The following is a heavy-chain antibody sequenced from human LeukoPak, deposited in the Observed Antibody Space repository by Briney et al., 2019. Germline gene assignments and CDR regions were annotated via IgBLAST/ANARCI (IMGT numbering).Heavy chain of an antibody. CDR3: ARVRLLWFGELSVPYYYYGMDV. CDR2: INHSGST. CDR1: GGSFSGYY. D-gene: IGHD3-10*01. V-gene: IGHV4-34*01. J-gene: IGHJ6*02. Sequence: SETLSLTCAVYGGSFSGYYWSWIRQPPGKGLEWVGEINHSGSTNYNPSLKSRVTISVDTSKNQFSLKLSSVTAADTAVYYCARVRLLWFGELSVPYYYYGMDVWGQGTTVTVSS.